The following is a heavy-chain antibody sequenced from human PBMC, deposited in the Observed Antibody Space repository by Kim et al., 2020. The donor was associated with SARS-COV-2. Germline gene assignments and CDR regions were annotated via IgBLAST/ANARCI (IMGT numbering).Heavy chain of an antibody. D-gene: IGHD3-10*01. CDR3: ARDMGSRGWFGEFYPNVGY. Sequence: RFTISRDNSKNALYLQMNSLRAEDTAVYYCARDMGSRGWFGEFYPNVGYWGQGTLVTVSS. V-gene: IGHV3-30*07. J-gene: IGHJ4*02.